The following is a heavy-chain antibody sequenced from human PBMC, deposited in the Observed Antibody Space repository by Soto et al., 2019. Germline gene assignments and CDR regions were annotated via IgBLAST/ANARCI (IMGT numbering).Heavy chain of an antibody. D-gene: IGHD3-9*01. J-gene: IGHJ4*02. CDR2: ISAYNGNT. CDR3: ARDGDNLTGYYSEYDY. V-gene: IGHV1-18*01. Sequence: ASVKVSCKASGYTFTSYGISWVRQAPGQGLEWMGWISAYNGNTNYAQKLQGRVTMTTDTSTSTAYMELRSLRSDDTAVYYCARDGDNLTGYYSEYDYWGQGTLVTVSS. CDR1: GYTFTSYG.